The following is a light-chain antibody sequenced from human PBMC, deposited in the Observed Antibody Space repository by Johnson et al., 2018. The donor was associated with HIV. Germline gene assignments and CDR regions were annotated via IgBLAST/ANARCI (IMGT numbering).Light chain of an antibody. CDR2: ENN. CDR1: SSNIGNNY. V-gene: IGLV1-51*02. Sequence: QSVLSQPPSVSAAPGQKVTISCSGSSSNIGNNYVSWYQQLPGTAPKLLIYENNKRPSGIPDRFSGSKSGTSATLGITGLQTGDEADYYCGTWDSSLSAHYGFGPVTKVTAL. CDR3: GTWDSSLSAHYG. J-gene: IGLJ1*01.